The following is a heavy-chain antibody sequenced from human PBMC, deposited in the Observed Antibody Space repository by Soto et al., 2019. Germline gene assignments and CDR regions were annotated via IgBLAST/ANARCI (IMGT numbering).Heavy chain of an antibody. Sequence: GGSLRPSCAASGFTFSSYAMSWVRQAPGKGLEWVSAISGSGGSTYYADSVKGRFTISRDNSKNTLYLQMNSLRAEDTAVYYCAIPHGIAARPEYFQHWGQGTLVTVSS. J-gene: IGHJ1*01. CDR1: GFTFSSYA. D-gene: IGHD6-6*01. V-gene: IGHV3-23*01. CDR3: AIPHGIAARPEYFQH. CDR2: ISGSGGST.